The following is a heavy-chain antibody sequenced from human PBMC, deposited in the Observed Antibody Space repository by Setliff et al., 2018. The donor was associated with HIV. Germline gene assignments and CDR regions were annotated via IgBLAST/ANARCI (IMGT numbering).Heavy chain of an antibody. CDR2: ITPSGAT. V-gene: IGHV4-34*01. CDR1: GGSVSGHY. CDR3: AREVDVVTTSDAFDI. D-gene: IGHD2-21*02. J-gene: IGHJ3*02. Sequence: SETLSLTCAVYGGSVSGHYWGWFRQPPGKGLEWIGEITPSGATNYLPSLKSRVTMSLDTSKNQFSLKMTSVTAADTAVYYCAREVDVVTTSDAFDIWGQGTMVTVSS.